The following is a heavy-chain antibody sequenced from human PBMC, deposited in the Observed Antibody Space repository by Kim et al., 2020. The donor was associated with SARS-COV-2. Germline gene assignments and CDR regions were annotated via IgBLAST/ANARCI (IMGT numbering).Heavy chain of an antibody. V-gene: IGHV4-31*02. Sequence: YNPSLKSRVTISVDTSKNQFSLTLSSVTAADTAVYYCARDLTPSTYAFDNWGQGTMVTVSS. CDR3: ARDLTPSTYAFDN. J-gene: IGHJ3*02.